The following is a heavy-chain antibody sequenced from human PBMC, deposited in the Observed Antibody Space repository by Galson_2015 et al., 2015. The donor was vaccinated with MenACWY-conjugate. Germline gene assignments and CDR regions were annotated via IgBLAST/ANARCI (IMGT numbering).Heavy chain of an antibody. D-gene: IGHD3-10*01. V-gene: IGHV3-48*02. CDR1: GFTFSDYT. Sequence: LRLSCAASGFTFSDYTMNWVRQAPVKGLEWVSYISITSSTIYYADSVKGRFTISRDNAKKSLYLQMNSLRDEDTAEYYCARGQWFGELLTYYFDYWGQGTLVTVSS. J-gene: IGHJ4*02. CDR2: ISITSSTI. CDR3: ARGQWFGELLTYYFDY.